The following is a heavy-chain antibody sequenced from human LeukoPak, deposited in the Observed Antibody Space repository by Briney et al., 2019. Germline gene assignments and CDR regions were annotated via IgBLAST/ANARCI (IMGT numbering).Heavy chain of an antibody. J-gene: IGHJ4*02. CDR2: INHSGST. CDR3: ARRSGPFGVVIKRSSHGPIGY. V-gene: IGHV4-34*01. CDR1: GGSFSGYY. Sequence: SETLSLTCAVYGGSFSGYYWSWIRQPPGKGLEWIGEINHSGSTNYNPSLESRVTISVATSKNQFSLRLSSVTAADTAVYYCARRSGPFGVVIKRSSHGPIGYWGQGTLVTVSS. D-gene: IGHD3-3*01.